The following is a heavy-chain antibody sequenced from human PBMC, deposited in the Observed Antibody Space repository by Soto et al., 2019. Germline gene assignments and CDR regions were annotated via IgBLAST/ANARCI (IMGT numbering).Heavy chain of an antibody. CDR1: GGSISSGGYY. V-gene: IGHV4-31*03. CDR3: AGEPSI. CDR2: IYYSGIT. J-gene: IGHJ4*02. Sequence: QVQLQESGPGLVKPSQTLSLTCTVSGGSISSGGYYWSWIRQHPVKGLEWIVYIYYSGITYYTPSPKRRVTISVDTSTILFSLRLTPVTAADTAVYYCAGEPSIWGQGTLVTVSS.